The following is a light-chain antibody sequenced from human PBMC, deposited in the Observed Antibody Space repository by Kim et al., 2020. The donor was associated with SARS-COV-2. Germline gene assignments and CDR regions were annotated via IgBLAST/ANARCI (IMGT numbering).Light chain of an antibody. Sequence: QAGLTQPPSVSKGLRQTATLTCTGNSNNVGNQGAAWLQQHQGHPPKLLSYRNNNRPSGISERLSASRSGNTASLTITGLQPEDEADYYYSAWDSSLSAWVFGGGTKVTVL. V-gene: IGLV10-54*01. J-gene: IGLJ3*02. CDR1: SNNVGNQG. CDR3: SAWDSSLSAWV. CDR2: RNN.